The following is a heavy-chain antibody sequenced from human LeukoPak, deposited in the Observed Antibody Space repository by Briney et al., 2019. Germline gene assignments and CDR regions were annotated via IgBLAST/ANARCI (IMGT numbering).Heavy chain of an antibody. Sequence: SETLSLTCTVSGGSISSYYWSWIRLPPGKGLEWIGEMYLSGTTHFNPSVKSRVTISIDKSKNQFFLNLSSVTAADTAVYYCAGLVGRYSSGLYYYYFDYWGQGTLVTVSS. V-gene: IGHV4-59*12. CDR3: AGLVGRYSSGLYYYYFDY. CDR2: MYLSGTT. D-gene: IGHD3-22*01. J-gene: IGHJ4*02. CDR1: GGSISSYY.